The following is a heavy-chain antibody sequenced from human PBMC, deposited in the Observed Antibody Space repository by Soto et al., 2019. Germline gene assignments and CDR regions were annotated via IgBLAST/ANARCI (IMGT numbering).Heavy chain of an antibody. J-gene: IGHJ3*02. D-gene: IGHD2-21*01. Sequence: QVQLVQSGAEVKKPGASVKVSCKASGYTFTSYDFNWVRQATGQGLEWMGWMNPNSGNTGYARKFQGRVTTTRNTSISTAYMELSSLRSEDTAVYDCAARGVFDAFDIWGQGTMVTVSS. CDR3: AARGVFDAFDI. V-gene: IGHV1-8*01. CDR1: GYTFTSYD. CDR2: MNPNSGNT.